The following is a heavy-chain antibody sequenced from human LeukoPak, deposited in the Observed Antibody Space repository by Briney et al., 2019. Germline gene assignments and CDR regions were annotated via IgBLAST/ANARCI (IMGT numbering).Heavy chain of an antibody. CDR3: ARAGGSRYYYAMDV. Sequence: GGSLRLSCAASGFTFDDYGMHWVRQAPGKGLEWGSGISWNSDSVGYADSVKGRFTISGDNVENSLYLQMNSLRAEDTAFYYCARAGGSRYYYAMDVWGQGTTVTVSS. D-gene: IGHD3-16*01. V-gene: IGHV3-9*01. J-gene: IGHJ6*02. CDR2: ISWNSDSV. CDR1: GFTFDDYG.